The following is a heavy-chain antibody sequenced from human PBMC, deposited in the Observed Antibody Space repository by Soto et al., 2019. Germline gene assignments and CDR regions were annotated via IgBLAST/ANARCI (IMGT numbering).Heavy chain of an antibody. CDR3: AKGTSCDY. V-gene: IGHV3-30*18. CDR2: ISYDGSNK. CDR1: GFTFSSYG. D-gene: IGHD2-2*01. J-gene: IGHJ4*02. Sequence: GGSLRLSCAASGFTFSSYGMHWVRQAPGKGPEWVAVISYDGSNKYYADSVKGRFTISRDNSKNTLYLQMNSLRAEDTAVYYCAKGTSCDYWGQGTLVTVSS.